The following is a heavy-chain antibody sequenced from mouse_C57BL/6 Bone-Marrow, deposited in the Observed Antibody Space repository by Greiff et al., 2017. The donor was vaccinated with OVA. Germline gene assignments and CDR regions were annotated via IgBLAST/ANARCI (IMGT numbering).Heavy chain of an antibody. J-gene: IGHJ4*01. Sequence: EVQRVESGGGLVQSGRSLRLSCATSGFTFSDFYMEWVRQAPGKGLEWIAASRNKANDYTTEYSASVKGRFIVSRDTAQSILYLQMNALRAEDTAIYYCARDATYMDYWGQGTSVTVAS. CDR2: SRNKANDYTT. D-gene: IGHD5-1*01. CDR3: ARDATYMDY. V-gene: IGHV7-1*01. CDR1: GFTFSDFY.